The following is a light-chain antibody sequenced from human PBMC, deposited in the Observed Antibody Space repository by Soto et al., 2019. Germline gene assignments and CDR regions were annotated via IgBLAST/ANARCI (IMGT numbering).Light chain of an antibody. Sequence: EIVLTQSPATVSLSPGERATLSCRASQTVSSYLAWYQQKPGQAPRLLIYDASNRATGIPARFSGSGSGTDFTLTISSLEPEDFVVYYCQQRSNWPYTFGQGTKLEIK. CDR3: QQRSNWPYT. J-gene: IGKJ2*01. CDR2: DAS. CDR1: QTVSSY. V-gene: IGKV3-11*01.